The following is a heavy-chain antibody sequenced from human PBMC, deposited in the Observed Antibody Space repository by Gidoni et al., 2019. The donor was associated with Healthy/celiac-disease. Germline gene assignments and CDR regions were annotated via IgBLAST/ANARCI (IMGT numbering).Heavy chain of an antibody. CDR3: ARVSSGSYPWAGYFDY. V-gene: IGHV3-11*05. Sequence: QVQLVESGGGLVKPGGSLRLSCAASGFPFSYYYMSWIRQAPGKGLEWVSYISSSSSYTNYADSVKGRFTISRDNAKNSLYLQMNSLRAEDTAVYYCARVSSGSYPWAGYFDYWGQGTLVTVSS. CDR1: GFPFSYYY. D-gene: IGHD1-26*01. CDR2: ISSSSSYT. J-gene: IGHJ4*02.